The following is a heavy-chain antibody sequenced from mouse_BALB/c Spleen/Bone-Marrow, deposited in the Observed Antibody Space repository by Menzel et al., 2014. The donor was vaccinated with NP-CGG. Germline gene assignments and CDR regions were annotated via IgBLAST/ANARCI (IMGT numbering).Heavy chain of an antibody. CDR1: GFPFXNYD. D-gene: IGHD2-2*01. Sequence: EVQVVESGGGLVKPGGSLKLSCAVSGFPFXNYDMSWVRQTPEKRLEWVATITSGDSYTYYPDSVKGRFTISRDNARNTLYLQMSSLRSEDTALYYCARQDGYDGTWFAYWGQGTLVTVSA. CDR2: ITSGDSYT. CDR3: ARQDGYDGTWFAY. J-gene: IGHJ3*01. V-gene: IGHV5-9*02.